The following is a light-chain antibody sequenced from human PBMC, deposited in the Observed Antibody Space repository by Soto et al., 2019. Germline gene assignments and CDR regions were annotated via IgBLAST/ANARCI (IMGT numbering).Light chain of an antibody. CDR3: SSYTSSSTLV. V-gene: IGLV2-14*01. J-gene: IGLJ2*01. Sequence: QSALTQPASVSGSPGQSITISCTGSSSDVGGYNYVSWYQQHPGKAPKLMIYEVSNRPSGISNRFSGSKSGSTASLTLSGLQAEDEADYYCSSYTSSSTLVFGGGTKVTVL. CDR1: SSDVGGYNY. CDR2: EVS.